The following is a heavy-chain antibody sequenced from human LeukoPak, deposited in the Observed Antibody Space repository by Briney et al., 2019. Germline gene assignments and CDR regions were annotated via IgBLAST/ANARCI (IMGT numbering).Heavy chain of an antibody. CDR2: INPSGGST. CDR3: ARDNSVGDYAWWFDP. D-gene: IGHD1-26*01. Sequence: ASVKVSCKASGYTFTGCYMHWVRQAPGQGLEWMGIINPSGGSTSYAQKFQGRVTMTRDMSTSTDYMELSSLRSEDTAVYYCARDNSVGDYAWWFDPWGQETLVTVSS. J-gene: IGHJ5*02. V-gene: IGHV1-46*01. CDR1: GYTFTGCY.